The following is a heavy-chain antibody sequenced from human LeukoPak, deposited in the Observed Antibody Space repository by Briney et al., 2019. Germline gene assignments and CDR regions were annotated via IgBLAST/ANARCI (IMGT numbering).Heavy chain of an antibody. CDR3: ARGVSYYYDNSGHPGWYFDL. Sequence: PGGSLRLSCAVSGFTFNYYDMHWVRQAPGKRLEWVSAIRTTGDTHYPDSVKGRFAMSRGDAKNSVHLQMNTLRAGDTAAYYCARGVSYYYDNSGHPGWYFDLWGRGTLVTVSS. V-gene: IGHV3-13*01. J-gene: IGHJ2*01. CDR1: GFTFNYYD. D-gene: IGHD3-22*01. CDR2: IRTTGDT.